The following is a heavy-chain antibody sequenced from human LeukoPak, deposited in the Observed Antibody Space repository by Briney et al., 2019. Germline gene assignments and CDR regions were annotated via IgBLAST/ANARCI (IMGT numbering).Heavy chain of an antibody. Sequence: ASVKVSCKASGYTFISYGISWVRQAPGQGLEWMGWISADNGNTNFAQNLQGRVTMTTDTSTSTAYMKLRSLKSDDTAVYYCARDHYYYGSGTTGYGMDVWGKGTTVTVSS. CDR1: GYTFISYG. CDR3: ARDHYYYGSGTTGYGMDV. D-gene: IGHD3-10*01. CDR2: ISADNGNT. J-gene: IGHJ6*04. V-gene: IGHV1-18*04.